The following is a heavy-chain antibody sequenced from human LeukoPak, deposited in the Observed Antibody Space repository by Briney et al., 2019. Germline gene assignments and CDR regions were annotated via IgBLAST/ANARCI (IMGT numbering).Heavy chain of an antibody. CDR3: ARPRSIAARLDAFDI. V-gene: IGHV5-51*01. CDR1: GYSFTSYW. D-gene: IGHD6-6*01. Sequence: GASLKISCKGSGYSFTSYWIGWVRQMPGKGLEWMGIVYPGDSDTRYSPSFQGQVTISADKSISTAYLQWSSLKASDTAMHYCARPRSIAARLDAFDIWGQGTMVTVSS. J-gene: IGHJ3*02. CDR2: VYPGDSDT.